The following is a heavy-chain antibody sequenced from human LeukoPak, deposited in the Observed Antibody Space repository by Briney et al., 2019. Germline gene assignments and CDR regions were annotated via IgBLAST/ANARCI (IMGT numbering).Heavy chain of an antibody. D-gene: IGHD3-10*01. CDR1: GGTFNTYA. CDR2: IIPIFGTS. CDR3: AGVPTMVRGVSRFEFDP. J-gene: IGHJ5*02. Sequence: SVKVSCKASGGTFNTYAISWVRQAPGQGLEWMGRIIPIFGTSNYAQKFQGRVTITTDESTTTAYMELSSLRSEDTAVYYCAGVPTMVRGVSRFEFDPWGQGTLVTVSS. V-gene: IGHV1-69*05.